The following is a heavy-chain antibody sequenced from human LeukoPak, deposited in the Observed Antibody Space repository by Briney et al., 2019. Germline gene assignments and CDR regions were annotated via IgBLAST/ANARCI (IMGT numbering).Heavy chain of an antibody. D-gene: IGHD3-10*01. CDR2: ITGSDGST. CDR3: AKDRWKTIIRAPDY. V-gene: IGHV3-23*01. J-gene: IGHJ4*02. CDR1: GFTFSSYS. Sequence: PGGSLRLSCAASGFTFSSYSMNWVRQAPGKGLEWVSGITGSDGSTYYADSVKGRFTISRGNSKNTLYLQMSSLRAEDTAIYYCAKDRWKTIIRAPDYWGQGTLVTVSS.